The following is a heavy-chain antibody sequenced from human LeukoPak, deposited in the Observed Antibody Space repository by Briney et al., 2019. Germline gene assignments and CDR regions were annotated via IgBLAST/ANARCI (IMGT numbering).Heavy chain of an antibody. CDR1: GGSISGDH. CDR3: ARRNDFDI. CDR2: IYYSGNT. Sequence: TSDTLSLTCTVSGGSISGDHWNWIRQPPGKGLEWIGYIYYSGNTNYNPSLKSRVNISVDTSKNQFSLKLSSVTAADTAVYYCARRNDFDIWGQGTMVTVSS. V-gene: IGHV4-59*08. J-gene: IGHJ3*02.